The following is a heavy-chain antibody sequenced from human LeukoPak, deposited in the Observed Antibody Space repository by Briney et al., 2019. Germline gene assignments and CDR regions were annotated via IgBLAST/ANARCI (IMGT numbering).Heavy chain of an antibody. CDR1: GVSFSGYY. Sequence: SETLSLTCAVYGVSFSGYYWSWIRQPPGKGLEWIGEINHSGSTSYNPSLKRRVTISADTSKNQFSLKRSSVTAADTAVYYCARQKGGRVAARTGSWFDPWGQGTLVTVSS. CDR2: INHSGST. D-gene: IGHD2-15*01. CDR3: ARQKGGRVAARTGSWFDP. J-gene: IGHJ5*02. V-gene: IGHV4-34*01.